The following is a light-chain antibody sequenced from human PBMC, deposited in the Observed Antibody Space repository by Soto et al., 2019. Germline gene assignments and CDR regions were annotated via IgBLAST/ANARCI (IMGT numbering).Light chain of an antibody. V-gene: IGLV2-8*01. Sequence: QSALTQPPSASGSPGQSVTISCTGTSSDVGGYNYVSWYRQHPGKAPKPMIYEANKRPSGGPDRSGGSKSGNTASLTVSGLQAEHEADYYCGSYTGSNTYVFGTGTKVTGL. CDR3: GSYTGSNTYV. CDR1: SSDVGGYNY. J-gene: IGLJ1*01. CDR2: EAN.